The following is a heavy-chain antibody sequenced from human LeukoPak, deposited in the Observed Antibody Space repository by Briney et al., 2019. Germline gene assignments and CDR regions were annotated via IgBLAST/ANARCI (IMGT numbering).Heavy chain of an antibody. CDR2: IRYDGSDE. J-gene: IGHJ4*02. D-gene: IGHD3-22*01. Sequence: GGSLRLSCAASGFTVSSNYMSWVRQAPGKGLEWVTFIRYDGSDEYYADSVKGRFTISRDNSKNTLYLQMNSLRAEDTAVYYCARGTYYYDSSGYYLFDYWGQGTLVTVSS. CDR3: ARGTYYYDSSGYYLFDY. V-gene: IGHV3-30*02. CDR1: GFTVSSNY.